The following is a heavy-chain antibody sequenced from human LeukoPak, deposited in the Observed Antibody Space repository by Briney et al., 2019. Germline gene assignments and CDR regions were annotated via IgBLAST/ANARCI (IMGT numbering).Heavy chain of an antibody. CDR1: GFTFSGYA. D-gene: IGHD3-10*01. V-gene: IGHV3-23*01. CDR2: ISGSGGNT. Sequence: GGSLRLSCAASGFTFSGYAMSWVRQAPGKGLEWVSVISGSGGNTYYADSVKGRFTISRDNSKNTLSLQMNSLRAEDTAVYYCATFRSDGSGNDSWGQGTLVTVSS. J-gene: IGHJ4*02. CDR3: ATFRSDGSGNDS.